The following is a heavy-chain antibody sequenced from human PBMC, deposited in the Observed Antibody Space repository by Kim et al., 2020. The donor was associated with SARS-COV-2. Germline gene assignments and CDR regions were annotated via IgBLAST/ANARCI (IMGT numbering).Heavy chain of an antibody. Sequence: SETLSLTCTVSGGSISSGGYYWSWIRQHPGKGLEWIGYIYYSGSTYYNPSLKSRVTISVDTSKNQFSLKLSSVTAADTAVYYCARVKRDPFPNCSGGSCYDYFDYWGQGTLVTVSS. J-gene: IGHJ4*02. V-gene: IGHV4-31*03. CDR2: IYYSGST. CDR1: GGSISSGGYY. D-gene: IGHD2-15*01. CDR3: ARVKRDPFPNCSGGSCYDYFDY.